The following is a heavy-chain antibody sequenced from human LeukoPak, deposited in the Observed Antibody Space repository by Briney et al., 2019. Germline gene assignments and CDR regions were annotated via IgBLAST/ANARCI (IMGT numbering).Heavy chain of an antibody. V-gene: IGHV3-74*01. CDR3: SSLAG. CDR1: GFTFSSYW. CDR2: ISPDGRST. Sequence: GGSLRLSCVASGFTFSSYWIHWVRQAPGKGLVWVSQISPDGRSTRYADSVKGRFTISRDNAKNTLYLEMNGLTAEDTAVYYCSSLAGGGQGTLVTVSS. J-gene: IGHJ1*01.